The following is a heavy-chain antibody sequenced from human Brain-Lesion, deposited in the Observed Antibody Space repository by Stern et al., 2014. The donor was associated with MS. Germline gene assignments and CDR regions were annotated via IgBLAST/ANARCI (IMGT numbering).Heavy chain of an antibody. CDR3: ARGHWELLGNNFFDY. V-gene: IGHV4-61*02. CDR2: LHASGAT. J-gene: IGHJ4*02. Sequence: QVQLEESGPGLVKPSQTLSLTCTVSGGSISSGTSYWSWIRQPAGGGLEWIGRLHASGATYYNPSLQSRVTISGDTSKNQFSLNLSSVTAADTAVYYCARGHWELLGNNFFDYWGQGTLVTVSS. CDR1: GGSISSGTSY. D-gene: IGHD1-26*01.